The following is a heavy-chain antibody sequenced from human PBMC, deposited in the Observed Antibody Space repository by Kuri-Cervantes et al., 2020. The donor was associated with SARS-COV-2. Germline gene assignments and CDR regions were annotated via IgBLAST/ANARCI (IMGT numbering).Heavy chain of an antibody. CDR1: GYSISSGYY. D-gene: IGHD3-16*01. CDR3: ARGLGVAADAFDI. Sequence: SETLSLTCIVSGYSISSGYYWGWIRQPPGKGLEWIGSIYHSGSTYYNPSLKSRVTISVDTSKNQFSLKLSSVTAADTAVYYCARGLGVAADAFDIWGQGTMVTVSS. J-gene: IGHJ3*02. CDR2: IYHSGST. V-gene: IGHV4-38-2*02.